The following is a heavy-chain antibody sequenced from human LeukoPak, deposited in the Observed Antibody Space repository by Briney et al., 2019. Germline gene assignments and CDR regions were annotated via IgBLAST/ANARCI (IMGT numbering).Heavy chain of an antibody. J-gene: IGHJ4*02. CDR2: ISAYNGNT. V-gene: IGHV1-18*01. CDR3: ARVTRAGWGSYLGFDY. CDR1: GYTFTSYG. D-gene: IGHD3-16*02. Sequence: ASVKVSCKASGYTFTSYGISWVRQAPGQGLEWMGWISAYNGNTNYAQKFQGRVTMTRDNSISTAYMELSRLRSDDTAVYYCARVTRAGWGSYLGFDYWGQGTLVTVSS.